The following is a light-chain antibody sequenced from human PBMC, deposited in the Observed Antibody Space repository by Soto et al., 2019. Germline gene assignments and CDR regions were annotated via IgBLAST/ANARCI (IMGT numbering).Light chain of an antibody. CDR2: EVS. CDR1: SSDVCGYNY. J-gene: IGLJ1*01. CDR3: SSYTSSSNYV. Sequence: QSALTQPASVSGSPGQSITICCTGTSSDVCGYNYVSWYQQHPGEAPKLMIYEVSNRPSGVSNRFSGSKSGNAASLTISGLQAEDEADYYCSSYTSSSNYVFGTGTKVTVL. V-gene: IGLV2-14*01.